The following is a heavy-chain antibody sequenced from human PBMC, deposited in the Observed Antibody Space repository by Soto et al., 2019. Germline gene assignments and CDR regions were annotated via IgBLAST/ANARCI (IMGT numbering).Heavy chain of an antibody. J-gene: IGHJ4*02. CDR1: GFTFTSYG. V-gene: IGHV3-33*01. D-gene: IGHD3-3*01. CDR2: IWYDGSNK. Sequence: QMHLVESGGGVVQPGRSLTLSCVASGFTFTSYGIHWVRQAPGKGLEWMAVIWYDGSNKYYGDSVKGRFSISRDNSKNTVYLQMNSLRADDTAVYYCARDRRFLEWLDYWGQGTLVSVSS. CDR3: ARDRRFLEWLDY.